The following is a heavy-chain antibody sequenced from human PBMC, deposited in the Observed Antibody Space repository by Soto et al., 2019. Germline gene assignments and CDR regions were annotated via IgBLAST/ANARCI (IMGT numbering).Heavy chain of an antibody. D-gene: IGHD3-10*01. CDR1: GFTFSSYI. V-gene: IGHV3-21*01. J-gene: IGHJ3*02. CDR2: ISSSSSYI. CDR3: ARDSLLWFPPYDAFDI. Sequence: GGSLILSCATSGFTFSSYIRNLVRQAPGQGLEWVSSISSSSSYIYYADSVKGRFTISRDNAKNSLYLQMNSLRAEDTAVYYCARDSLLWFPPYDAFDIWGQGTMVTVAS.